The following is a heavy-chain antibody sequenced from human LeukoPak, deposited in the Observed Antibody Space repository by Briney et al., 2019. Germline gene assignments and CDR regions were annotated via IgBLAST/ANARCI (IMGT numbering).Heavy chain of an antibody. V-gene: IGHV1-2*02. CDR1: GYTFTGFY. D-gene: IGHD3-9*01. Sequence: GASVKVSCKASGYTFTGFYMHWVRQAPGQGLEWMGWINPNSGGTNYAQKFQGRVTMTRDTSISTAYMELSRLRSDDTAVYYCAVISLRYFDWLAQRHDFDYWGQGTLVTVSS. CDR2: INPNSGGT. CDR3: AVISLRYFDWLAQRHDFDY. J-gene: IGHJ4*02.